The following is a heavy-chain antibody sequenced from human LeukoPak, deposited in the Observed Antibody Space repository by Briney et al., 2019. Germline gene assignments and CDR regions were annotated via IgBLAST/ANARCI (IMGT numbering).Heavy chain of an antibody. CDR1: GFTFDDYA. CDR3: AKDSSTQQSAEYFQH. CDR2: ISWNSGSI. Sequence: GGSLRLSCAASGFTFDDYAMHWVRQAPGKGLEWVSGISWNSGSIDYADSVKGRFTISRDNAKNTLYLQMNSLRAEDTALYYCAKDSSTQQSAEYFQHWGQGTLVTVSS. V-gene: IGHV3-9*01. D-gene: IGHD2-2*01. J-gene: IGHJ1*01.